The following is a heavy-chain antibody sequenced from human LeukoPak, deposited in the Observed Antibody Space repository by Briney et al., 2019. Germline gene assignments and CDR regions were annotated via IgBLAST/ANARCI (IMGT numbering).Heavy chain of an antibody. CDR2: IKSDGSST. J-gene: IGHJ4*02. CDR3: ARGGDTSNWYPGYFDY. D-gene: IGHD6-13*01. Sequence: PGGSLRLSCAASGFTFSNYWTHWVRQAPGKGPVWVSRIKSDGSSTRFADSAQGRFTISRDNGKNTVYLQMNSLRAEDTAVYYCARGGDTSNWYPGYFDYWGQGALVTVSS. CDR1: GFTFSNYW. V-gene: IGHV3-74*01.